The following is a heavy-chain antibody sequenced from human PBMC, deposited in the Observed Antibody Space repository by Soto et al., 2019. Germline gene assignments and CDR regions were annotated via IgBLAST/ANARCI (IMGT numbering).Heavy chain of an antibody. CDR2: MYDTGST. V-gene: IGHV4-59*01. D-gene: IGHD6-13*01. CDR3: ARGWSSSWPY. Sequence: WETLSLTCFVSGGSISGYFWSWIRQPPGKGLEWIAFMYDTGSTNYNPSLKSRVSTSVDTSKNQFSLKLNSVTTADTAVYYCARGWSSSWPYWGQGTLVTVS. J-gene: IGHJ4*02. CDR1: GGSISGYF.